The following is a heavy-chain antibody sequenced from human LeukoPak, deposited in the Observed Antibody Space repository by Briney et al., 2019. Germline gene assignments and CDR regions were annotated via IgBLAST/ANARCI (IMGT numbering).Heavy chain of an antibody. J-gene: IGHJ4*02. D-gene: IGHD4-23*01. CDR2: ISDSGGST. V-gene: IGHV3-23*01. CDR3: AKRSDYGGDWKYFDY. Sequence: PGGSLRLSCAASGFTFSSYAMSWVRQAPGKGLEWVSAISDSGGSTYYADSVKGRFTISRDNSKNTLYLQMNSLRAEDTAVYYCAKRSDYGGDWKYFDYWGQGTLVTVSS. CDR1: GFTFSSYA.